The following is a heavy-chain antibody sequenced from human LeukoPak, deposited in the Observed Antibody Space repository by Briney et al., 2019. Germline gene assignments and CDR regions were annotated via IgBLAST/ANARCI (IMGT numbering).Heavy chain of an antibody. CDR2: INPSGGST. CDR3: ARGSRILTGYYKGNFDY. J-gene: IGHJ4*02. V-gene: IGHV1-46*01. D-gene: IGHD3-9*01. Sequence: GASVKVSCKASGYTFTSYYMHWVRQAPGQGLEWMGIINPSGGSTSYAQKFQGRVTMTRDTSTSTVYMELSSLRSEDTAVYYCARGSRILTGYYKGNFDYWGQGTLVTVSS. CDR1: GYTFTSYY.